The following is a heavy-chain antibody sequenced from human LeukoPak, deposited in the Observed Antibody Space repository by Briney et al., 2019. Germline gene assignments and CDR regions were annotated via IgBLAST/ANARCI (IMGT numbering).Heavy chain of an antibody. CDR2: ISGSGGST. V-gene: IGHV3-23*01. J-gene: IGHJ4*02. CDR1: GFTFSSYA. CDR3: AKDDVEQLAFFDY. D-gene: IGHD6-13*01. Sequence: GGSLRLSCAASGFTFSSYAMSGVRQAPGKGLEWVSAISGSGGSTYYADSAKGRFTISRDNSKNTLYLQMNSLRAEDTAVYYCAKDDVEQLAFFDYWGQGTLVTVSS.